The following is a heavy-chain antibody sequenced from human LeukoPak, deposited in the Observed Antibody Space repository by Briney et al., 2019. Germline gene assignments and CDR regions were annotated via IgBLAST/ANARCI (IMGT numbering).Heavy chain of an antibody. Sequence: GGSLRLSCAASGFTFRSYGMHWVRQAPGKGLEWVAVIWHDGKNKYYADSVKGRFTISRDNSKNTLYLQMDSLRAEDTADYYCTTFYTRLTDYWGQGTLVTVSS. CDR3: TTFYTRLTDY. CDR2: IWHDGKNK. V-gene: IGHV3-33*01. J-gene: IGHJ4*02. D-gene: IGHD2/OR15-2a*01. CDR1: GFTFRSYG.